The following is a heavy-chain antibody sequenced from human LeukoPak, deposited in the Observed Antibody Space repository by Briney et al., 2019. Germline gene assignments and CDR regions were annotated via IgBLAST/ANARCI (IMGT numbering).Heavy chain of an antibody. CDR3: ARERRDYGDYGASVYYYYYMDV. CDR1: GFTFSSYA. J-gene: IGHJ6*03. Sequence: PGGSLRLSCAASGFTFSSYAMHWVRQAPGKGLEWVAVISYDGSNKYYADSVKGRFTISRDNSKNTLYLQMNSLRAEDTAVYYCARERRDYGDYGASVYYYYYMDVWGKGTTVTVSS. V-gene: IGHV3-30*04. D-gene: IGHD4-17*01. CDR2: ISYDGSNK.